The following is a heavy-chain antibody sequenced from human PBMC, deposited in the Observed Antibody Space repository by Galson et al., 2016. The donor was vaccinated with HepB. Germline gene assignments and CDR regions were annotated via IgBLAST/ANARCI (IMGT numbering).Heavy chain of an antibody. Sequence: SLRLSCAASGFTVSDNYMTWVRQAPGKGLEWVSIIYVGGRTYSADSVKDRFTISRDNAKNSLYLQMNSLRAEDTAVYYCARDTTAARLWDYYYGMDVWGQGTTVTVSS. D-gene: IGHD6-6*01. CDR3: ARDTTAARLWDYYYGMDV. CDR2: IYVGGRT. CDR1: GFTVSDNY. J-gene: IGHJ6*02. V-gene: IGHV3-66*01.